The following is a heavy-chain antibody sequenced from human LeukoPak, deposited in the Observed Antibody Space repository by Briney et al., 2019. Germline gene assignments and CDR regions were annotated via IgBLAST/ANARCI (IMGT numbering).Heavy chain of an antibody. V-gene: IGHV6-1*01. D-gene: IGHD3-22*01. CDR3: ARSFYDSSGVAFES. CDR2: TYYRTKWYN. CDR1: GDNVSSNSAA. J-gene: IGHJ4*02. Sequence: SQTLSLTCAISGDNVSSNSAAWNWIRQSPSRGLEWLGRTYYRTKWYNDYAVSVNSRITINPDTSKNQFSLQLNSVTPEDTAVYYCARSFYDSSGVAFESWGQGTLVTVSS.